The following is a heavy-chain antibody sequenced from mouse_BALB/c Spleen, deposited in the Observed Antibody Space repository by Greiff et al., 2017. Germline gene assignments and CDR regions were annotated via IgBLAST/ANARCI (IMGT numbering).Heavy chain of an antibody. CDR1: GYSITSGYY. V-gene: IGHV3-6*02. CDR3: AREDGLDWYFDV. CDR2: ISYDGSN. Sequence: EVQLVESGPGLVKPSQSLSLTCSVTGYSITSGYYWNWIRQFPGNKLEWMGYISYDGSNNYNPSLKNRISITRDTSKNQFFLKLNSVTTEDTATYYCAREDGLDWYFDVWGAGTTVTVSS. D-gene: IGHD2-3*01. J-gene: IGHJ1*01.